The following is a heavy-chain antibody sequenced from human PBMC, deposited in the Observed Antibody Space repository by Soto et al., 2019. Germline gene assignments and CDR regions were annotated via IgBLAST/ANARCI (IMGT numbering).Heavy chain of an antibody. D-gene: IGHD2-15*01. Sequence: SETRSLTCTFFIGSIYRIGYYWGCILQPPGMGLEWIGNIDYNGVTYSNPSLKSRVTISRDTSKNQFSLKLTSVTAADTALYYCGKVLVGATGHTDSDSWGPGTLVTVSS. V-gene: IGHV4-39*01. J-gene: IGHJ4*02. CDR3: GKVLVGATGHTDSDS. CDR1: IGSIYRIGYY. CDR2: IDYNGVT.